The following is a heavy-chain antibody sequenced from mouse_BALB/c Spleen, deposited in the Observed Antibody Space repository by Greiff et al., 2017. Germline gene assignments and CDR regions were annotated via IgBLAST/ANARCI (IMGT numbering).Heavy chain of an antibody. Sequence: VQLQQPGAELVKPGASVKLSCKASGYTFTSYYMYWVKQRPGQGLEWIGGINPSNGGTNFNEKFKSKATLTVDKSSSTAYMQLSSLTSEDSAVYYCTRGGFGRQGDYWGQGTSVTVSS. D-gene: IGHD2-12*01. CDR3: TRGGFGRQGDY. CDR2: INPSNGGT. V-gene: IGHV1S81*02. CDR1: GYTFTSYY. J-gene: IGHJ4*01.